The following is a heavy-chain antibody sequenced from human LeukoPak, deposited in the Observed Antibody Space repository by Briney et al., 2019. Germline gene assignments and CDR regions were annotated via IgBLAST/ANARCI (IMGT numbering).Heavy chain of an antibody. CDR1: GGSINTYY. V-gene: IGHV4-4*07. J-gene: IGHJ4*02. CDR3: ARDNDFFDY. CDR2: IHSSGST. Sequence: SETLSLTCSVSGGSINTYYWSCIRQPAGKGLEWIGRIHSSGSTHYNPSLKSRVTMSLDTSKNQFSLKLTSVTAADTAVYYCARDNDFFDYWGQGTLVAVSS.